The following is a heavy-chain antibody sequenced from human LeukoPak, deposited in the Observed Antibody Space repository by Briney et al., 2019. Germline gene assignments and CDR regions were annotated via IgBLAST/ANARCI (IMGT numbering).Heavy chain of an antibody. D-gene: IGHD6-13*01. CDR2: IWYDGSYK. CDR1: GFIFSNYG. Sequence: GGSLRLSCAASGFIFSNYGMHWVRQAPGKGLDWVAVIWYDGSYKYYADSVKGRFTISRDNPKNTLYLQMNSLRAEDTAIYYCAKVVQYTASTGTGLGYWGQGTLVTVSS. J-gene: IGHJ4*02. CDR3: AKVVQYTASTGTGLGY. V-gene: IGHV3-33*06.